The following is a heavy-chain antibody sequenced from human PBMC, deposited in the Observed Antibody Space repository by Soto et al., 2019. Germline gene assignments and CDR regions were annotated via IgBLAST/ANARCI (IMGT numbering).Heavy chain of an antibody. CDR1: GGSISSGGYY. CDR3: ARLAGIVVVPAAMMQYYYGMDV. V-gene: IGHV4-31*03. Sequence: QVQLQESGPGLVKPSQTLSLTCTVSGGSISSGGYYWSWIRQHPGKGLEWIGYIYYSGSTYYNPSRKSRVTISVDTSKNQFSLKLSSVTAADTAVYYCARLAGIVVVPAAMMQYYYGMDVWGQGTTVTVSS. D-gene: IGHD2-2*01. J-gene: IGHJ6*02. CDR2: IYYSGST.